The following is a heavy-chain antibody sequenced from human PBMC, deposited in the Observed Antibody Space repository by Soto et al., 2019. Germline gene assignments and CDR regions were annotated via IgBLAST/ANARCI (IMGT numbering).Heavy chain of an antibody. CDR2: ISGSGGNT. CDR3: AKPVTYSGDWDDY. V-gene: IGHV3-23*01. J-gene: IGHJ4*02. CDR1: GFTFSKYA. Sequence: EVQLLESGGGLVQPGGSLRLSCAVSGFTFSKYAMSWVRQAPGKGLEWVSAISGSGGNTYYADSVKGRFTISRDNSKNTLYLQMNSLRAEDTAVYYCAKPVTYSGDWDDYWGQGTLVTVSS. D-gene: IGHD6-19*01.